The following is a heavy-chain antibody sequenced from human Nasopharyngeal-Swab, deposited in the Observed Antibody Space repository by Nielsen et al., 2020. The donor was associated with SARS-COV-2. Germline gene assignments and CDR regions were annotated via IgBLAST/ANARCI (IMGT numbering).Heavy chain of an antibody. V-gene: IGHV4-4*02. D-gene: IGHD3-10*01. CDR2: IYHSGST. J-gene: IGHJ4*02. Sequence: WIRQPPGKGLEWIGEIYHSGSTNYNPSLRSRVTISVDKSKNQFSLKLSSVTAADTAVYYCARARSYGSGRNPKGGGNFDYWGQGTLVTVSS. CDR3: ARARSYGSGRNPKGGGNFDY.